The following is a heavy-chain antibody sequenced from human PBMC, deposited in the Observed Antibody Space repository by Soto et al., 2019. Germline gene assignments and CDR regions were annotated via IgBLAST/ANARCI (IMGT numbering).Heavy chain of an antibody. V-gene: IGHV4-30-4*01. J-gene: IGHJ4*02. CDR2: IYYSGST. CDR3: ARAHYYDSSGYSYNYFDY. CDR1: GGSISSGDYY. Sequence: SETLSLTCTVSGGSISSGDYYWSWIRQPPGKGLEWIGYIYYSGSTYYNPSLKSRVTISVDTSKNQFSLKLSSVTAADTVVYYLARAHYYDSSGYSYNYFDYWGQGTLVTVSS. D-gene: IGHD3-22*01.